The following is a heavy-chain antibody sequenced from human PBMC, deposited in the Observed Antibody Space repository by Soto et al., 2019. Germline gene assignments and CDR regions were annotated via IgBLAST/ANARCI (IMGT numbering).Heavy chain of an antibody. D-gene: IGHD6-13*01. V-gene: IGHV5-51*01. CDR3: AFNSSWYRAFDI. J-gene: IGHJ3*02. Sequence: PGESLKICCKGDGYSFTSYWIGWVRHMPGKGQEWMGIIYPGDSGTRYSPSFQGQVTISADKSISTAYLQWSSLKASDTDMYYCAFNSSWYRAFDIWGQVAMVTISS. CDR1: GYSFTSYW. CDR2: IYPGDSGT.